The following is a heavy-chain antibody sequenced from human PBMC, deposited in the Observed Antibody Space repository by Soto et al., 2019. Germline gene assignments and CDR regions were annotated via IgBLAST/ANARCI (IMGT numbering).Heavy chain of an antibody. D-gene: IGHD3-10*01. Sequence: ASCKYSGSTFRSDAISLVRHAPGQGLEWVGSIITLYGTTNYAQSFRGRVTITADESTSTIYMELSGLDSEDTAVNFCARSGDTTWIQPPVPADRFDPWAQGTLLTVS. CDR2: IITLYGTT. V-gene: IGHV1-69*15. J-gene: IGHJ5*02. CDR1: GSTFRSDA. CDR3: ARSGDTTWIQPPVPADRFDP.